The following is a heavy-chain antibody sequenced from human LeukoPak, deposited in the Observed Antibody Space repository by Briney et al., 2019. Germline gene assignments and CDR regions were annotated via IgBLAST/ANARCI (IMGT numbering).Heavy chain of an antibody. Sequence: PSETLSLTCAVYGGSFSGYYWSWIRQPPGKGLEWIGEINHSGSTNYNPSLKSRVTISVDTSKSQFSLKLSSVTAADTAVYYCARGGRRYYDSSGPNWFDPWGQGTLVTVSS. CDR3: ARGGRRYYDSSGPNWFDP. D-gene: IGHD3-22*01. CDR1: GGSFSGYY. J-gene: IGHJ5*02. V-gene: IGHV4-34*01. CDR2: INHSGST.